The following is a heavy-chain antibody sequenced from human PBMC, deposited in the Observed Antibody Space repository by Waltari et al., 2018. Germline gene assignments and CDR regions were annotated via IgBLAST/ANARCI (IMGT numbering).Heavy chain of an antibody. J-gene: IGHJ4*02. CDR2: IKSKSDGRTT. V-gene: IGHV3-15*01. D-gene: IGHD6-25*01. CDR1: GFTFSNAW. CDR3: NSARNDY. Sequence: EVQLVESGGGLVKPGGSLRLSCAASGFTFSNAWMNWVRQDPGKGMGWVGRIKSKSDGRTTDYAAPLKGRFTNSRDDSKNTLYLQMNSLKTEDTAMYYCNSARNDYWGQGTLVTVSS.